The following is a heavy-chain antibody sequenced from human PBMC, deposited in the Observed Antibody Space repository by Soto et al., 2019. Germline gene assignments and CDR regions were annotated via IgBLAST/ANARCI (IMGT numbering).Heavy chain of an antibody. CDR3: ARDHHHYYDSSGYQDY. V-gene: IGHV3-33*01. CDR2: IWYDGSNK. Sequence: PGGSLRLSCAASGFTFSSYGMHWVRQAPGKGLEWVAVIWYDGSNKYYADSVKGRFTISRDNSKNTLYLQMNSLRAEDTAVYYCARDHHHYYDSSGYQDYWGQGTLVTVSS. CDR1: GFTFSSYG. J-gene: IGHJ4*02. D-gene: IGHD3-22*01.